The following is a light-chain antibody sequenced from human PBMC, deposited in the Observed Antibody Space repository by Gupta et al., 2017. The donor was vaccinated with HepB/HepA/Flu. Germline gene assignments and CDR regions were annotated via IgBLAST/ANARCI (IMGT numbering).Light chain of an antibody. CDR1: QSVLYSSNNKNY. Sequence: DIVMTQSPASLAVSLGARATINCKSSQSVLYSSNNKNYLAWYQQKPGQPPKLLIYWASTRESGVPDRFSGSGSGTDFTLTISSLQAEDVAVYYCQQYYSTPPITFGQGTRLEIK. CDR3: QQYYSTPPIT. V-gene: IGKV4-1*01. CDR2: WAS. J-gene: IGKJ5*01.